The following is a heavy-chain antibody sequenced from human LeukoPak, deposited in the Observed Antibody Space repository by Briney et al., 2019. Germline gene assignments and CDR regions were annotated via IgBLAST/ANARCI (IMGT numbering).Heavy chain of an antibody. CDR1: GFYFRSYW. D-gene: IGHD6-19*01. CDR2: IKLDGSEE. J-gene: IGHJ4*02. CDR3: ARGQWLEWAPYY. V-gene: IGHV3-7*04. Sequence: PGGSLRLSCAASGFYFRSYWMSWVRQAPGKGLEWVASIKLDGSEEYYVDSVKGRFTISRDNAKSSLYLQMNSLRAEDTAVYYCARGQWLEWAPYYWGQGTLVTVSS.